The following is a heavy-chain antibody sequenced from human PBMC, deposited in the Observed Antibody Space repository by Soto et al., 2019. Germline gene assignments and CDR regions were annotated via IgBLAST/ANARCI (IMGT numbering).Heavy chain of an antibody. CDR3: AREMTKGWNEGIDY. D-gene: IGHD1-1*01. Sequence: PGGSLRLSCAASGFTFSSYGMHWVRQAPGKGLEWVAVIWYDGSNKYYADSVKGRFTISRDNSKNTLYLQMNSLRAEDTAVYYCAREMTKGWNEGIDYWGQGTLVTVSS. CDR2: IWYDGSNK. V-gene: IGHV3-33*01. J-gene: IGHJ4*02. CDR1: GFTFSSYG.